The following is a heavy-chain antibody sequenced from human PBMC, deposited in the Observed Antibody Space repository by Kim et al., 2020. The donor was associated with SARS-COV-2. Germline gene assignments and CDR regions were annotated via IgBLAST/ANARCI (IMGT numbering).Heavy chain of an antibody. D-gene: IGHD1-26*01. CDR3: ARFPLSGSPARRFDY. V-gene: IGHV3-66*01. CDR1: GFTVSSSY. CDR2: IYSGGST. J-gene: IGHJ4*02. Sequence: GGSLRLSCAASGFTVSSSYMSWVRQAPGKGLEWVSVIYSGGSTYYADSVKDRFTISRDNSKNTLYLQMNSLRAEDTAVYYCARFPLSGSPARRFDYWGQGTLVTVSS.